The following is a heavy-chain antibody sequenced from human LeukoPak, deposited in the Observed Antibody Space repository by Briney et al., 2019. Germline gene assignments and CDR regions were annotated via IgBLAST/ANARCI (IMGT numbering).Heavy chain of an antibody. CDR3: ARGIGAAGGEYDY. CDR1: GFIFSSYT. Sequence: GGSLRLSCAASGFIFSSYTMNWVRQAPGKGLEWVSSISSSSSYIYYADSLKGRFTISRDNAKNSLYLQMNSLRAEDTAVYYCARGIGAAGGEYDYRGQGTLVTVSS. D-gene: IGHD6-13*01. J-gene: IGHJ4*02. CDR2: ISSSSSYI. V-gene: IGHV3-21*01.